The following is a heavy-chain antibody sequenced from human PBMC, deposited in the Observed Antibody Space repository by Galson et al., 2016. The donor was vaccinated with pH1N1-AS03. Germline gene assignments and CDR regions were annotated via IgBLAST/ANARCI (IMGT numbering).Heavy chain of an antibody. CDR3: ARDRPNYNVYLDH. CDR2: IWYDGSNK. Sequence: LRLSCAASGFTFRDYGFHWVRQAPGKGLEWVAVIWYDGSNKNYVDSVKGRFIVSRDNSNDTLYLQRNSLRAEDTAVYYCARDRPNYNVYLDHWGQGILVTVSS. V-gene: IGHV3-33*01. D-gene: IGHD5-24*01. CDR1: GFTFRDYG. J-gene: IGHJ4*02.